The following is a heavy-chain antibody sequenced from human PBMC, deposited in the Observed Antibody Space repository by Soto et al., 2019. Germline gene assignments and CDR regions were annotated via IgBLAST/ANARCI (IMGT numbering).Heavy chain of an antibody. CDR3: VREGPYCSGGSCYSFGYNYFDY. J-gene: IGHJ4*02. Sequence: QVQLVQSGAEVKKPGSSVKVSCKASGGTFSSYAISWVRQAPGQGLEWMGGIIPIFGTANYAQKFQGRVTITADESTSTAYMELSSLRSEDTAVYYCVREGPYCSGGSCYSFGYNYFDYWGQGTLVTVSS. CDR2: IIPIFGTA. V-gene: IGHV1-69*01. CDR1: GGTFSSYA. D-gene: IGHD2-15*01.